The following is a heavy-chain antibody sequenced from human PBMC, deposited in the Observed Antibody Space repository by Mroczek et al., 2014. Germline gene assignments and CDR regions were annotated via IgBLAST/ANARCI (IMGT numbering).Heavy chain of an antibody. CDR1: GYTFTSYD. V-gene: IGHV1-8*01. D-gene: IGHD3-3*01. J-gene: IGHJ6*02. Sequence: QVQLQESGAEVKKPGASVKVSCKASGYTFTSYDINWVRQATGQGLEWMGWMNPNSGNTGYAQKFQGRVTMTRNTSISTAYMELSSLRSEDTAVYYCARASPVTTIFGVVNYGMDVWGRRDHGHRLL. CDR3: ARASPVTTIFGVVNYGMDV. CDR2: MNPNSGNT.